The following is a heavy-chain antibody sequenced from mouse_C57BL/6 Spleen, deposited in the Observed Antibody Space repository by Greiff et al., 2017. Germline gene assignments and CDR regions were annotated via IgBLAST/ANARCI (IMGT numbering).Heavy chain of an antibody. Sequence: VKLVESGAELVRPGASVKLSCKASGYTFTDYYINWVKQRPGQGLEWIARIYPGSGNTYYNEKFKGKATLTAERSSSTAYMQLSSLTSEDSAVYFCARGYNNPCAMDYWGQGTSVTVSS. CDR1: GYTFTDYY. J-gene: IGHJ4*01. D-gene: IGHD2-5*01. CDR2: IYPGSGNT. V-gene: IGHV1-76*01. CDR3: ARGYNNPCAMDY.